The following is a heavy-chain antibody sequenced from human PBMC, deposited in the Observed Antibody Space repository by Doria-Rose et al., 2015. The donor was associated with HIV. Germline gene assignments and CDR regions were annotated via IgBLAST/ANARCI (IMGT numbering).Heavy chain of an antibody. CDR2: IYSDDER. CDR3: ARIKSSRWYHKYYFGF. Sequence: QVTLKESGPVLVKPTETLTLTCTVSGVSLSSPGMGVSWIRQPPGKALEWLSNIYSDDERSYKTSLKSRLPISRGTSKSQVVLTMTDMDPVDTATYYCARIKSSRWYHKYYFGFWGQGTLVIVSA. V-gene: IGHV2-26*01. CDR1: GVSLSSPGMG. J-gene: IGHJ4*02. D-gene: IGHD6-13*01.